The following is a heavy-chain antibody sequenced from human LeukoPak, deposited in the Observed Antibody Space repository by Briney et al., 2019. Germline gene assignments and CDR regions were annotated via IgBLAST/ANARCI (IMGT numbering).Heavy chain of an antibody. CDR2: IYSGGST. CDR3: ARDLLDDILTGYYTPDY. D-gene: IGHD3-9*01. J-gene: IGHJ4*02. CDR1: GFTVSSNY. Sequence: GGSLRLSCAASGFTVSSNYMSWVRQAPGKGLEWVSVIYSGGSTYYADSVKGRFTISRDNSKNTLYLRMNSLRAEDTAVYYCARDLLDDILTGYYTPDYWGQGTLVTVSS. V-gene: IGHV3-53*05.